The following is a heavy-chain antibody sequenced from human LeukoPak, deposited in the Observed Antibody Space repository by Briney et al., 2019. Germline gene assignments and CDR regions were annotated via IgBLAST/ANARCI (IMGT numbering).Heavy chain of an antibody. D-gene: IGHD2-8*01. J-gene: IGHJ5*02. CDR3: AKFLVKYAHLGWFDP. CDR2: IKEDGSEK. CDR1: GFTFSSYW. V-gene: IGHV3-7*01. Sequence: PGGSLRLSCAASGFTFSSYWMSWVRQTPGKGLEWVANIKEDGSEKYYVDSVKGRFTISRDNAKNSLSLQMNSLRVEDTAVYYCAKFLVKYAHLGWFDPWGQGTLVAVSS.